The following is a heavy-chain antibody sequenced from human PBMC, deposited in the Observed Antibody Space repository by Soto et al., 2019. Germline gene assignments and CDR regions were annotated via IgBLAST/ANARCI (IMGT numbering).Heavy chain of an antibody. CDR2: IYYSERTSYNSGST. J-gene: IGHJ5*02. CDR3: ARHTRNQFDP. V-gene: IGHV4-39*01. Sequence: SETLSLTCAVSGDSMTSSSYYWGWIRQPPGKGLEWIGSIYYSERTSYNSGSTYYSPSLKSRVTISGDTSKSQFSLKLSSVTAADTAVYYCARHTRNQFDPWGQGTLVTVSS. CDR1: GDSMTSSSYY.